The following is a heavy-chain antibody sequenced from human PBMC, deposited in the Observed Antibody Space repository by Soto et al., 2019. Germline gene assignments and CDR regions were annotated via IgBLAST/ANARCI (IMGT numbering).Heavy chain of an antibody. CDR3: ARGGCSSCRFDP. V-gene: IGHV4-59*01. CDR2: ISDSGST. CDR1: GGSISSSY. Sequence: QVQLQESGTGLLKPSETLSLTCTVSGGSISSSYWSWIRQPPGKGPEWIAFISDSGSTDYNPSLQSRVTISLDTSKNQSSLNLTQVTAADTAVYYCARGGCSSCRFDPWGQGILVTVSS. D-gene: IGHD6-6*01. J-gene: IGHJ5*02.